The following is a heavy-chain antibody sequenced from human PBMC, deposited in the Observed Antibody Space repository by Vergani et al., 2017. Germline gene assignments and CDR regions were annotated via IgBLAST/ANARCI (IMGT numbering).Heavy chain of an antibody. CDR1: GGSFSGYY. D-gene: IGHD3-10*01. V-gene: IGHV4-34*01. CDR2: INHSGST. J-gene: IGHJ6*03. CDR3: ARGRSPINTMVRGRLPYYYMDV. Sequence: QVQLQQWGAGLLKPSETLSLTCAVYGGSFSGYYWSWIRQPPGKGLEWIGEINHSGSTNYNPSLKSRVTTSVDTSKNQFSLKVSSVPAADTAVYYCARGRSPINTMVRGRLPYYYMDVWGKGTTVTVSS.